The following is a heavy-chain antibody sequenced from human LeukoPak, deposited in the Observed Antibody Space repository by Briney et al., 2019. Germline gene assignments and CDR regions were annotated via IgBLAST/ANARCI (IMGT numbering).Heavy chain of an antibody. CDR1: GFTFSSYA. Sequence: GGSLRLSCAASGFTFSSYAMTWVRQAPGKGLEWVSRINNDGSSTNYADSVKGRFTISRDNAKNTLYLQMNSLRAEDTAVYYCAREVYVSGSYYQDYWGQGTLVTVSS. V-gene: IGHV3-74*01. D-gene: IGHD3-10*01. CDR3: AREVYVSGSYYQDY. CDR2: INNDGSST. J-gene: IGHJ4*02.